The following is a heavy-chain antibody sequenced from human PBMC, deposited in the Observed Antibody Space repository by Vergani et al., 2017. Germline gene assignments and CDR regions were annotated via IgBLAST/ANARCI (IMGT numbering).Heavy chain of an antibody. Sequence: QVQLVQSGAEVKKPGASVKVSCKASGYPFTSYYMHWVRQAPGQGLEWMGIINPSGGSTSYAQKFQGRVTMTRDTSTSTVYMELSSLRSEDTAVYYCARGSIAAAASRVYYYYGMDVWGQGTTVTVSS. CDR1: GYPFTSYY. J-gene: IGHJ6*02. D-gene: IGHD6-13*01. V-gene: IGHV1-46*01. CDR2: INPSGGST. CDR3: ARGSIAAAASRVYYYYGMDV.